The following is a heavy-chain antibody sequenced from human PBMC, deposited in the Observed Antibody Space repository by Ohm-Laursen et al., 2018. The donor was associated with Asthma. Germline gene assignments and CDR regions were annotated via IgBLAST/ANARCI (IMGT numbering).Heavy chain of an antibody. CDR2: IIPIFGTA. Sequence: SVKVSCKASGGTFTNYGFGWVRQAPGQGLEWMGGIIPIFGTANYAQKFQGRVTITEDESTSTAYMELSSLRSEDTAVYYCAGGNGGYSRNYYYYGMDVWGQGTTVTVSS. D-gene: IGHD5-18*01. V-gene: IGHV1-69*13. CDR3: AGGNGGYSRNYYYYGMDV. J-gene: IGHJ6*02. CDR1: GGTFTNYG.